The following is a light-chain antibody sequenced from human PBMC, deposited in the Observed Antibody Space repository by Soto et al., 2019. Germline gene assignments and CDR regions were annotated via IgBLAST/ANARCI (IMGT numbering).Light chain of an antibody. CDR2: TAG. CDR1: QRITTY. J-gene: IGKJ2*01. V-gene: IGKV1-39*01. CDR3: QQTYSTPYT. Sequence: IQMTQSPSSLYASVGDRVTITCRASQRITTYLNWYQQKPGNAPKLLITTAGTLQRGVPSRFSGSGSGTDFTLTITSLQREDFATYFCQQTYSTPYTFGQGTKLEIK.